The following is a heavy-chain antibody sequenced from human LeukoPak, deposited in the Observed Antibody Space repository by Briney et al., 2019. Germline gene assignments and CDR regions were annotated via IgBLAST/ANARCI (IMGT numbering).Heavy chain of an antibody. V-gene: IGHV3-21*01. CDR2: ISSSSSYI. J-gene: IGHJ5*02. CDR3: ASYGDYVEGWFDP. D-gene: IGHD4-17*01. CDR1: GFTFSSYS. Sequence: PGGSLRLSCAASGFTFSSYSMNWVRQAPGKGLEWVSSISSSSSYIYYADSVKGRFTISRDNAKNSLYLQMNSLRAEDTAVYYCASYGDYVEGWFDPWGQGTLVTVSS.